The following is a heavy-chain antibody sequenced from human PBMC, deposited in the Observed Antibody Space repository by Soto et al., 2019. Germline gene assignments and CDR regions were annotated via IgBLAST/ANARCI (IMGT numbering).Heavy chain of an antibody. Sequence: QVQLVQSGAEVKKPGASVQVSCKASGYTFTGYALHWLRQARGERPEWMGWINAATGDTKYSKKFQGRVTITRDTSASTGYMELSSLRSEDTAVYFCGRSVVGATGEILYNAMDVWGQGTTVTVSS. D-gene: IGHD1-26*01. J-gene: IGHJ6*02. CDR3: GRSVVGATGEILYNAMDV. CDR2: INAATGDT. V-gene: IGHV1-3*01. CDR1: GYTFTGYA.